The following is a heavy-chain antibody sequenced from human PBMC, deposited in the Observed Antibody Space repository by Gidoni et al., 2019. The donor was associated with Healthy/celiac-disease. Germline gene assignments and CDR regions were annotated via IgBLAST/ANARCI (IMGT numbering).Heavy chain of an antibody. V-gene: IGHV3-23*01. Sequence: EVQLLESGGGLVQPGGSLRLSCAASGFTFSSSAMSWVRQAPGKGLEWGSASSGSGGSTYYADSVKGRFTIARDNSKNTLYLQMNSLRAEDTAVYYCANLPNYDILTGYLRYWGQGTLVTVSS. J-gene: IGHJ4*02. CDR3: ANLPNYDILTGYLRY. CDR2: SSGSGGST. CDR1: GFTFSSSA. D-gene: IGHD3-9*01.